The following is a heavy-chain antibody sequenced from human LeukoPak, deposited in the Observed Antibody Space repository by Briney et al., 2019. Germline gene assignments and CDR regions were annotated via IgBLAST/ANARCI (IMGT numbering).Heavy chain of an antibody. CDR3: SRLPNNKVDY. CDR1: GFTFSSYA. CDR2: ISGSGGST. J-gene: IGHJ4*02. D-gene: IGHD5-18*01. Sequence: GGSLRLSCAASGFTFSSYATSWVRQAPGKGLEWVSTISGSGGSTYYADSVKGRFTISRDSSKNTLYLQMNSLRAEDTAVYYCSRLPNNKVDYWGQGTLVTVSS. V-gene: IGHV3-23*01.